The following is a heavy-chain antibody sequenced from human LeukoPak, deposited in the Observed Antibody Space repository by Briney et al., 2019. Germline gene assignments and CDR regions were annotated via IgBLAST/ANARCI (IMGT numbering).Heavy chain of an antibody. Sequence: GGSLRLSCAASGFTFSSYSMTWVRQAPGKGLEWVSVISGSGDTTYYADSVKGRFTISRDNSKNTLYLQMNSLRVEDTGVYFCARDLTTVVTPEVGAFDIWGQGTMVSVSS. J-gene: IGHJ3*02. CDR2: ISGSGDTT. D-gene: IGHD4-23*01. CDR1: GFTFSSYS. CDR3: ARDLTTVVTPEVGAFDI. V-gene: IGHV3-23*01.